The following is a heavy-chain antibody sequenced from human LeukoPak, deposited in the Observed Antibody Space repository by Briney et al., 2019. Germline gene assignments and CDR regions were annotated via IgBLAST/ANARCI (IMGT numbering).Heavy chain of an antibody. J-gene: IGHJ5*02. CDR3: AKAGLRCSGTSCYTMYTWFDP. V-gene: IGHV3-23*01. CDR2: ISGTGDYT. CDR1: GCTFSSYA. Sequence: GGSLRLSCAASGCTFSSYAMAWVRQAPGKGLEWVSGISGTGDYTYYADSVKGRFTISRDNSKNTLYPQMNSLRAEDTAVYYCAKAGLRCSGTSCYTMYTWFDPWGQGALVTVSS. D-gene: IGHD2-2*01.